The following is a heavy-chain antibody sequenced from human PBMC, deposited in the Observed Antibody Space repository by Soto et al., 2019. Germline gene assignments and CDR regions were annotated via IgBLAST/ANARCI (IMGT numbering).Heavy chain of an antibody. CDR2: IYPGDSDT. Sequence: PGESLKVSCKGSGYSFTSYGSGWVRQMPGKGLEWMGIIYPGDSDTRYSPSFQGQVTISADKSISTAYLQWSSLKASDTAMYYCARPGAKNYYYYGMDVWGQGTTVTVSS. CDR1: GYSFTSYG. D-gene: IGHD1-26*01. CDR3: ARPGAKNYYYYGMDV. J-gene: IGHJ6*02. V-gene: IGHV5-51*01.